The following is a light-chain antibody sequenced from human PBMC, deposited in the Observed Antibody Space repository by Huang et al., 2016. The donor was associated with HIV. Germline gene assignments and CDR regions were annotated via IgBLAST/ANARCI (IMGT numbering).Light chain of an antibody. CDR2: TTS. J-gene: IGKJ1*01. CDR1: QAISNS. V-gene: IGKV1-NL1*01. CDR3: QQYYGTPT. Sequence: DIQMTQSPSSLSPSVGDRVTITCRASQAISNSLAWYQQKPGKAPKLLLHTTSRLEDGVPSRFSCSGSGAYYTLTISSLQPEDFATYYCQQYYGTPTFGQGTMVEIK.